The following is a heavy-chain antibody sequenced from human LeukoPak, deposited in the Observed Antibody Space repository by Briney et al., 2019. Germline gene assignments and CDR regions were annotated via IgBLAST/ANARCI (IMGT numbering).Heavy chain of an antibody. CDR1: GGSTSRYY. J-gene: IGHJ1*01. Sequence: SETLSRTCTVSGGSTSRYYWSWIRQPPGKSLEWIGYIYYSGSTTYNPSLKSRVTISIDTSNNRFSLNLTSVTAADTAVYYCARLPGIAAVWGQGTVVIV. D-gene: IGHD6-13*01. CDR2: IYYSGST. CDR3: ARLPGIAAV. V-gene: IGHV4-59*08.